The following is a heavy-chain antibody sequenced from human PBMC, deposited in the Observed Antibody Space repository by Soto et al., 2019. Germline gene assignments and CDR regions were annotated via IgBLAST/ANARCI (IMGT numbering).Heavy chain of an antibody. J-gene: IGHJ3*02. CDR3: ARVLIAVAGTLSAFDI. CDR1: GGSISSYY. Sequence: SETLSLTCTVSGGSISSYYWSWIRQPPGKGLEWIGYIYYSGSTNYNPSLKSRVTISVDKSKNQFSLKLRSVTAADTAVYYCARVLIAVAGTLSAFDISGQGTMVTVSS. D-gene: IGHD6-19*01. CDR2: IYYSGST. V-gene: IGHV4-59*12.